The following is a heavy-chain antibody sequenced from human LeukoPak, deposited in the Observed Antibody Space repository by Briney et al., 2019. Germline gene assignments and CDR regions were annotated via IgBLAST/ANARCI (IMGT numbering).Heavy chain of an antibody. Sequence: GGSLRLSCAASAFTFRSYAMIWVRQAPGKGLGWVSAISGSGGSTYHSDSAKGRFTIPRDNSNNTLYLQTNSLRAEDTAVYYCAKGAASRGYTYVANWGQGPLVTVSS. CDR3: AKGAASRGYTYVAN. D-gene: IGHD5-18*01. V-gene: IGHV3-23*01. CDR2: ISGSGGST. CDR1: AFTFRSYA. J-gene: IGHJ4*02.